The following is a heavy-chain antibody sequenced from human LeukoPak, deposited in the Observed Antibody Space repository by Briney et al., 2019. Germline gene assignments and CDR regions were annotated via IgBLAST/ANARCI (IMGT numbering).Heavy chain of an antibody. D-gene: IGHD6-19*01. CDR1: GFTFSSYG. CDR3: AKDRYSSGWSSPYYFDY. CDR2: IRYDGSNK. V-gene: IGHV3-30*02. J-gene: IGHJ4*02. Sequence: GGSLRLSCAASGFTFSSYGMHWVRQAPVKGLEWVAFIRYDGSNKYYADSVKGRFTISRDNSKRTLHLQMNSLRAEDTAVYYCAKDRYSSGWSSPYYFDYWGQGTLVTVSS.